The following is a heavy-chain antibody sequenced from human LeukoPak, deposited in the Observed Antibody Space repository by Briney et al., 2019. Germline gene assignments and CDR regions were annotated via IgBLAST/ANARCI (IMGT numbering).Heavy chain of an antibody. D-gene: IGHD3-3*01. CDR1: GFTFSSYE. Sequence: PGGSLRLSCAASGFTFSSYEMNWVRQAPGKGLEWVSYISSSGSTIYYADSVKGRFTISRDNAKNSLYLQMNSLRAEDTAVYYCASFWSAYYTLPFAYWGQGTLVTVSS. CDR3: ASFWSAYYTLPFAY. CDR2: ISSSGSTI. J-gene: IGHJ4*02. V-gene: IGHV3-48*03.